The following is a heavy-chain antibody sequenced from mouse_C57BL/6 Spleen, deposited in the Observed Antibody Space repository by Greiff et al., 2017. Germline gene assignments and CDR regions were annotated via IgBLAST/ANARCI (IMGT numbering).Heavy chain of an antibody. V-gene: IGHV1-42*01. CDR2: INPSTGGT. Sequence: EVQLQQSGPELVKPGASVKISCKASGYSFTGYYMNWVKQSPEKSLEWIGEINPSTGGTTYNQKFKAKATLTVDKSSSTAYMQLKSLTSEDSAVYDCARSGSYYGSSYYFDYWGQGTTLTVSS. D-gene: IGHD1-1*01. CDR3: ARSGSYYGSSYYFDY. J-gene: IGHJ2*01. CDR1: GYSFTGYY.